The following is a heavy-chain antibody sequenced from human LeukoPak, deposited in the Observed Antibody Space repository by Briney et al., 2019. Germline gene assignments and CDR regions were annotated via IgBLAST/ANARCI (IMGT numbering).Heavy chain of an antibody. V-gene: IGHV1-18*01. Sequence: ASVKVSCKSSGYTFTSYGISWVRQAPGQGLEWMGWISAYNGNTNYAQKLQGRVTMTTDTSTSTAYMELRSLRSDDTAVYYCATPYYYGSGSYGAFDIWGQGTMVTVSS. CDR3: ATPYYYGSGSYGAFDI. CDR1: GYTFTSYG. CDR2: ISAYNGNT. D-gene: IGHD3-10*01. J-gene: IGHJ3*02.